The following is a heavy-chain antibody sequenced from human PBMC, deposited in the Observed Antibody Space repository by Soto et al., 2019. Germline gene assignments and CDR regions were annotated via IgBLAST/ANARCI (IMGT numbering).Heavy chain of an antibody. CDR3: ARGAAFLRFLEWLSPAEYFQH. D-gene: IGHD3-3*01. V-gene: IGHV3-21*01. CDR2: ISSSSSYI. Sequence: GGSLRLSCAASGFTFSSYSMNWVRQAPGKGLEWVSSISSSSSYIYYADSVKGRFTISRDNAKNSLYLQMNSLRAEGTAVYYCARGAAFLRFLEWLSPAEYFQHWGQGTLVTVSS. CDR1: GFTFSSYS. J-gene: IGHJ1*01.